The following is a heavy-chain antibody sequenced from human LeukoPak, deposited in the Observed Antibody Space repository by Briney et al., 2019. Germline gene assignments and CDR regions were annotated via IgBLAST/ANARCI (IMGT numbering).Heavy chain of an antibody. CDR1: GFGFGAYA. J-gene: IGHJ4*02. D-gene: IGHD2/OR15-2a*01. V-gene: IGHV3-23*03. Sequence: GGSLRLSCAASGFGFGAYAMIWVRRAPGKGLXXXXXXHNDAATTYHADSVRGRFTVSRDNSKNTLYLEMNSLRAEDTAVYYCAKGKGGTSFNYCFDYWGQGTPVSVSS. CDR2: XHNDAATT. CDR3: AKGKGGTSFNYCFDY.